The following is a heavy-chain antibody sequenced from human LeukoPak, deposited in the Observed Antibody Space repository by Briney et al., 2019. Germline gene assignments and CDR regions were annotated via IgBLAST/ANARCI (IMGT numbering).Heavy chain of an antibody. CDR1: GFTFSHYA. Sequence: PGGSLRLSCAASGFTFSHYAMSWVRQAPGKGLEWVANIKDDGSDKYYVDSVKGRFSISKDNAKNSLYLQMNSLRVEDTAVYYCVPLNWNPPGDFDRWGQGTLVTVSS. J-gene: IGHJ4*02. V-gene: IGHV3-7*01. CDR2: IKDDGSDK. D-gene: IGHD1-20*01. CDR3: VPLNWNPPGDFDR.